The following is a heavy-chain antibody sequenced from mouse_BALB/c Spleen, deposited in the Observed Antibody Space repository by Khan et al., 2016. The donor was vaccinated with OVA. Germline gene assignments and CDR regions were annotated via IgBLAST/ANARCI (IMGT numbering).Heavy chain of an antibody. CDR1: GYTFTSYY. Sequence: QVQLQQPGAELVKPGASVKISCKASGYTFTSYYMYWVKQRPGQGLEWIGGINPSNGGAYYNEKFKNKATLTVDKSSSTAYMQLSSLTSEDSAVYYSTGSGDGNPFAYWGQGTLVTVSA. CDR2: INPSNGGA. J-gene: IGHJ3*01. D-gene: IGHD2-1*01. CDR3: TGSGDGNPFAY. V-gene: IGHV1S81*02.